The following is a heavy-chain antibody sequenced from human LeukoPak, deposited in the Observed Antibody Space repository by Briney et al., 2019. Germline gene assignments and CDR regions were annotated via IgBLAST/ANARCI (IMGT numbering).Heavy chain of an antibody. J-gene: IGHJ4*02. CDR2: INYSGST. CDR3: ARHRSGSYSYFDY. CDR1: GGSLSSYY. V-gene: IGHV4-59*08. Sequence: SETLSLTCTVSGGSLSSYYWSWIRQPPGKGLEYIGYINYSGSTDYNPSLRSRATISVDTSKNQFSLKLSSVTAADTAVYYCARHRSGSYSYFDYWGQGTLVTVSS. D-gene: IGHD1-26*01.